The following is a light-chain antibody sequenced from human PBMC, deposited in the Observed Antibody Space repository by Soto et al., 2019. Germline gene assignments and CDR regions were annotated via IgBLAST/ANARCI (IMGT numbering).Light chain of an antibody. CDR3: QQYGSSPMT. J-gene: IGKJ1*01. Sequence: EIVLTQSPGTLSLSPGERATLSCRASQSVSSSYLAWYQQKPGQAPRLLMYGASSRATGIPDRFSGSGSGTDFTLTIARLEPEDFAVYYCQQYGSSPMTFGQGTKV. CDR2: GAS. CDR1: QSVSSSY. V-gene: IGKV3-20*01.